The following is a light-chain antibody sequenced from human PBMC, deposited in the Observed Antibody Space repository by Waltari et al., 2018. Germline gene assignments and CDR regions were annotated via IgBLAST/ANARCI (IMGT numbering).Light chain of an antibody. CDR2: SHN. CDR3: AAWDDSLNAWV. CDR1: SSNIASHP. Sequence: QSVLTQPPSASGTPGQRVTISCSGSSSNIASHPVNGYQQVPGTAPKPLTYSHNLRPSGVPDRFSGSRSGTSASLAISGLQSEDEAYYYCAAWDDSLNAWVFGGGTKLTVL. J-gene: IGLJ3*02. V-gene: IGLV1-44*01.